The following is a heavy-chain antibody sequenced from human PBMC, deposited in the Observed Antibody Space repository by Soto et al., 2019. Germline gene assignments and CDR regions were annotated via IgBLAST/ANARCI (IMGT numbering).Heavy chain of an antibody. CDR3: ARSTVRHAFDI. CDR2: IYDNGNT. J-gene: IGHJ3*02. V-gene: IGHV4-59*11. CDR1: GDSISSHY. Sequence: EALSGTGTVPGDSISSHYWNWIRQPPGKGLEWIGHIYDNGNTNYNPSLRTRVTISLDTSKRQFSLRLTSVTAADTAIYFCARSTVRHAFDIWGQGTVVTVSS. D-gene: IGHD4-4*01.